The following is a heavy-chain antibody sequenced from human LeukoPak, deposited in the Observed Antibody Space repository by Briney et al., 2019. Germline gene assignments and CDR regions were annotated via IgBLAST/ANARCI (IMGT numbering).Heavy chain of an antibody. Sequence: GGSLRLSCAASGFIFSSYWMSWVRQAPGKGLEWVANIKQDGSEKYYVDSVKGRFTISRDNAKNSLYLQMNSLRAEDTAVYYCARERGSKCFDYWGQGTLVTVSS. J-gene: IGHJ4*02. CDR2: IKQDGSEK. CDR1: GFIFSSYW. CDR3: ARERGSKCFDY. D-gene: IGHD3-10*01. V-gene: IGHV3-7*01.